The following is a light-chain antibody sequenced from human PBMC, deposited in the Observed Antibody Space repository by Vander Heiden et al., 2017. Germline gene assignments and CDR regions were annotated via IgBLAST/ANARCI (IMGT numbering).Light chain of an antibody. V-gene: IGLV3-25*03. CDR2: KDT. Sequence: SELTQPPSVSVSPGQTARITCSGDALPKQYAYWYQQKPGQAPVLVIYKDTERPAGIPERFSGSSSGTTVTLTISGVQSEDEADYYCQSADSSGARGVFGGGTKLTVL. CDR1: ALPKQY. J-gene: IGLJ3*02. CDR3: QSADSSGARGV.